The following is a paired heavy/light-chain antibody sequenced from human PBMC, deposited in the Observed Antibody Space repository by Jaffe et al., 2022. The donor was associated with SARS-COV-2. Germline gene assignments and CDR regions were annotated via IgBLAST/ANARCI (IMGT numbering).Heavy chain of an antibody. CDR1: GYTLTSYD. Sequence: QVQLVQSGAEVKKPGASVKVSCKASGYTLTSYDLNWVRQASGQGLEWMGWMNPNSGKTESAQKFQGRVTMTRDTSINTAYMEVSSLRSEDTAVYYCASFSGYYGLIFWGQGTLVTVSS. D-gene: IGHD3-22*01. CDR2: MNPNSGKT. J-gene: IGHJ4*02. CDR3: ASFSGYYGLIF. V-gene: IGHV1-8*01.
Light chain of an antibody. CDR3: QESYSTPPYT. CDR1: QSISIY. Sequence: DIQMTQSPTSLSASVGDRVTITCRASQSISIYLNWYQQKPGKAPRPLIHAASSLQSGVPSRFSGSGSGTDFTLTITSLQREDFATYYCQESYSTPPYTFGQGTRLEIK. J-gene: IGKJ2*01. CDR2: AAS. V-gene: IGKV1-39*01.